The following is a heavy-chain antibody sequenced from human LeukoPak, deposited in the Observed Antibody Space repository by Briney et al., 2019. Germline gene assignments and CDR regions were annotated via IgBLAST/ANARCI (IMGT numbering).Heavy chain of an antibody. V-gene: IGHV3-21*04. CDR2: ISATSSDI. J-gene: IGHJ4*02. D-gene: IGHD5-12*01. CDR1: GFAFESFT. Sequence: GGSLRLSCAGSGFAFESFTMTWVRQAPGKGLEWVSLISATSSDINYAESVRGRFTISRDNAKNSLFLQMDSLRAEDTAIYYCAKGLFSAYDKYLDSGGQGTLVTVSS. CDR3: AKGLFSAYDKYLDS.